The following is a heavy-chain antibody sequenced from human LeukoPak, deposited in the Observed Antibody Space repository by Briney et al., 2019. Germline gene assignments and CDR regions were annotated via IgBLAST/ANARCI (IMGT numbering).Heavy chain of an antibody. CDR1: GYTFTSYY. D-gene: IGHD3-3*01. Sequence: ASVKVSCKASGYTFTSYYMHWVRQAPGQGLEWMGIINPSGGSTSYAQKFQGRVTMTRDTSTSTVYMELSSLRSEDTAVYYCARDHLDDFWSGALYYCYGMDVWGQGTTVTVSS. CDR2: INPSGGST. J-gene: IGHJ6*02. CDR3: ARDHLDDFWSGALYYCYGMDV. V-gene: IGHV1-46*01.